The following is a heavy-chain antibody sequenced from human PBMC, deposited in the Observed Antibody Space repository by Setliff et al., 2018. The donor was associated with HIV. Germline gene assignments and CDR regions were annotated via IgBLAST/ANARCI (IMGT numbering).Heavy chain of an antibody. Sequence: SETLSLTCTVSGGSISSYYWSWIRQPPGKGLEWIGYIYTSGSTNYNPSLKSRVTISVDTSKNQFTLQLSSVTAADTAVYYCALGTYYYNMDVWGKGTPVTVSS. V-gene: IGHV4-4*08. CDR3: ALGTYYYNMDV. D-gene: IGHD1-1*01. J-gene: IGHJ6*03. CDR1: GGSISSYY. CDR2: IYTSGST.